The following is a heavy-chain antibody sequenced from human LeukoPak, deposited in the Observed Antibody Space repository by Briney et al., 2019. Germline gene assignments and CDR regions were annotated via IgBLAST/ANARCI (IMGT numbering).Heavy chain of an antibody. V-gene: IGHV3-23*01. CDR1: GFTFSSYA. Sequence: PGGSLRLSCAASGFTFSSYAMSWVRQAPGKGLEWVSAISGSGGSTYYADSVKGRFTISRDNAKNSLYLQMNSLRAEDTAVYYCARVERFLEWGGYYYYMDVWGKGTTVTVSS. J-gene: IGHJ6*03. D-gene: IGHD3-3*01. CDR3: ARVERFLEWGGYYYYMDV. CDR2: ISGSGGST.